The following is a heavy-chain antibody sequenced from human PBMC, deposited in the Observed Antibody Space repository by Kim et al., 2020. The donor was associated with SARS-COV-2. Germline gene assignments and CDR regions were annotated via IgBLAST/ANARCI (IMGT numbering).Heavy chain of an antibody. J-gene: IGHJ4*02. Sequence: KGRFTISRDNAKNSLYLQMNSLGAEDTAVYYCARDAYCSSTSCAAMGFDYWGQGTLVTVSS. D-gene: IGHD2-2*01. V-gene: IGHV3-11*05. CDR3: ARDAYCSSTSCAAMGFDY.